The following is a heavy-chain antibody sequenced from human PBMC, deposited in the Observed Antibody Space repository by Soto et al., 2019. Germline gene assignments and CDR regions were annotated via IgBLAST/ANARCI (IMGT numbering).Heavy chain of an antibody. CDR3: ARDRCYDGSCYSASDH. Sequence: GGSLRLSCEASNFDFSTYSMDCLRQAPGEGLEWIAHISGPGFTIHCADSVSGRFTIRIDNNRKSLFLDMNSLRDDDTAVYYCARDRCYDGSCYSASDHWGPGTLVTVSS. J-gene: IGHJ4*02. D-gene: IGHD2-15*01. CDR1: NFDFSTYS. V-gene: IGHV3-48*02. CDR2: ISGPGFTI.